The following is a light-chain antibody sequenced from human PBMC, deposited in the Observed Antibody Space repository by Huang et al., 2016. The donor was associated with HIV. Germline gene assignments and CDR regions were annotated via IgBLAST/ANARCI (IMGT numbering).Light chain of an antibody. J-gene: IGKJ4*01. CDR3: QQYNEWPLT. CDR1: QSVSGY. V-gene: IGKV3D-15*01. Sequence: EIVMTQSPATLSVSPGERATLSCRANQSVSGYLVWYQHQPGQAPRLLISGASTRATGIPARFSGSGSGTEFTLTSSGLQSEDFAIYYCQQYNEWPLTFGGGTKVEIK. CDR2: GAS.